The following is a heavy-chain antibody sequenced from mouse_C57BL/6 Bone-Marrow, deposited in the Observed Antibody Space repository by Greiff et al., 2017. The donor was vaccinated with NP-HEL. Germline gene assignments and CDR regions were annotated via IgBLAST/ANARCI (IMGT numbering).Heavy chain of an antibody. Sequence: QVQLQQSGAELARPGASVKLSCKASGYTFTSYGISWVKQRTGQGLEWIGELYPRSGNTYYNEKFKGKATLTADKSSSTAYMELRSLTSEDSAVYFCARRDYSNYHGYAMDYWGQGTSVTVSS. CDR2: LYPRSGNT. J-gene: IGHJ4*01. V-gene: IGHV1-81*01. D-gene: IGHD2-5*01. CDR3: ARRDYSNYHGYAMDY. CDR1: GYTFTSYG.